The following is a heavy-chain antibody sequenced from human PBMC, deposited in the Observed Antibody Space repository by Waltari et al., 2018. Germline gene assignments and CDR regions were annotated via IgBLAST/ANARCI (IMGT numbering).Heavy chain of an antibody. CDR2: LSSTGTST. Sequence: EVQLLESGGDLVQPGGSLRLSCVASGFTFRISGMSWVRQAPGKGLEWVSSLSSTGTSTYYADSVKGRFTISRDNSENTLYLQMDSLRVEDTAVYYCAKLTTAKTFDIWGQGTVVTVSS. D-gene: IGHD2-21*02. V-gene: IGHV3-23*01. J-gene: IGHJ3*02. CDR3: AKLTTAKTFDI. CDR1: GFTFRISG.